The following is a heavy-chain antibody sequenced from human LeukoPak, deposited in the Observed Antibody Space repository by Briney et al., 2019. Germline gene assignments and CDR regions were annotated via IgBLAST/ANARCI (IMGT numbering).Heavy chain of an antibody. CDR1: GYTFTDYS. CDR2: IDPNSGGT. Sequence: ASVTVSCKTSGYTFTDYSIHWVRQAPGQGLEWMAWIDPNSGGTDSAQKFQGRVTMTRDTSLSTAYMELSSLTSDDTAVYYCARRAIFGVVKYFDYWGQGTLVTVSS. V-gene: IGHV1-2*02. J-gene: IGHJ4*02. D-gene: IGHD3-3*01. CDR3: ARRAIFGVVKYFDY.